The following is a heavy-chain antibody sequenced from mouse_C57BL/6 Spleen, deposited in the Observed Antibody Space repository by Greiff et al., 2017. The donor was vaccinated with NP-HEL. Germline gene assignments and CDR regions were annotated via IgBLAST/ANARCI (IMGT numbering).Heavy chain of an antibody. V-gene: IGHV1-15*01. J-gene: IGHJ2*01. CDR3: TRKGLIYYGNYDY. CDR1: GYTFTDYE. CDR2: IDPETGGT. D-gene: IGHD2-1*01. Sequence: QVQLQQSGAELVRPGASVTLSCKASGYTFTDYEMHWVKQTPVHGLEWIGAIDPETGGTAYNQKFKGKAILTADKSSSTAYMELRSLTSEDSAVYYCTRKGLIYYGNYDYWGQGTTLTVSS.